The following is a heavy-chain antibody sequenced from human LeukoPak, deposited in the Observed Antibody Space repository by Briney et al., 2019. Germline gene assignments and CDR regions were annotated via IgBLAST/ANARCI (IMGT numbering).Heavy chain of an antibody. J-gene: IGHJ4*02. CDR2: ISGSGDAT. D-gene: IGHD1-1*01. CDR1: GFTFSSQA. Sequence: GGSLRLSCAASGFTFSSQAMSWVRQAPGKGLEWVSGISGSGDATYHADSVQGRFTISRDNSKNTLHLQMNSLRAEDTAVYYCAKGTPNWRGKEDYLDYWGQGTLVTVST. V-gene: IGHV3-23*01. CDR3: AKGTPNWRGKEDYLDY.